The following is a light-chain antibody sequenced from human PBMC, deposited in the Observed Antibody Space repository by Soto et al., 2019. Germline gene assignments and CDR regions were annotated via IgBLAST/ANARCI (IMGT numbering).Light chain of an antibody. Sequence: QSALTQPRSVSGSPGQSVTISCTGTSSDVGGYNYVSWYQQHPGKAPKLMIYDVSKRPSGVPDRFSGSKSGNTASLTISGFHAEDEADYYCCSYAGSYVFGTGTKLTVL. V-gene: IGLV2-11*01. CDR3: CSYAGSYV. CDR2: DVS. CDR1: SSDVGGYNY. J-gene: IGLJ1*01.